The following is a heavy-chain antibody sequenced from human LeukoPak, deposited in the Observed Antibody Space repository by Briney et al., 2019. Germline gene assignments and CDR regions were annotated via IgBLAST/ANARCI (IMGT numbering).Heavy chain of an antibody. D-gene: IGHD2/OR15-2a*01. Sequence: GGSLRLSCAASEFTLSSYAMNWVRQAPGKGLEWVSSISSSSSYIFYADSVKGRFTVSRDNAKNSLYLQMNSLRAEDTALYYCARVALSMGENGFDIWGQGTMVTVPS. J-gene: IGHJ3*02. V-gene: IGHV3-21*01. CDR3: ARVALSMGENGFDI. CDR1: EFTLSSYA. CDR2: ISSSSSYI.